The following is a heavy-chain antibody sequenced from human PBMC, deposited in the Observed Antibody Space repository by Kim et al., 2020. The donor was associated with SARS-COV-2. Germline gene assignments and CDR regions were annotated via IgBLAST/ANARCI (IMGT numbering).Heavy chain of an antibody. Sequence: NYNPSLKSRVNRSVDTSKNQFSLKLSSVTAADTAVYYCARDKSIAAFFDYWGQGTLVTVSS. D-gene: IGHD6-6*01. CDR3: ARDKSIAAFFDY. J-gene: IGHJ4*02. V-gene: IGHV4-59*01.